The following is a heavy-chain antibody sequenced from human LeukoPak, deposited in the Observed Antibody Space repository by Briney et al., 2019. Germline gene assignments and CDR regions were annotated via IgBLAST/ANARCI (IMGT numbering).Heavy chain of an antibody. V-gene: IGHV3-21*01. CDR1: GFTFSSYS. J-gene: IGHJ6*02. CDR2: ISSSSSYI. Sequence: GGSLRLSCAASGFTFSSYSMNWVRQAPGKALEWVSSISSSSSYIYYADSVKGRFTISRDNAKNSLYLQMNSLRAEDTAVYYCAREAGGYEQWLVEYYGMDVWGQGTTVTVSS. D-gene: IGHD6-19*01. CDR3: AREAGGYEQWLVEYYGMDV.